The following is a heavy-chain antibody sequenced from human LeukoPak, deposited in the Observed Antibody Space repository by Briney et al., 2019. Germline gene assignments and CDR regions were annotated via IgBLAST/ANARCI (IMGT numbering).Heavy chain of an antibody. Sequence: SETLSLTCTVSGGSIRGYFWSWIRQPPGKGLEWIGNIYASGSAIYNPSLKSRVTMSVDTSKNQFSLRLTSVTAADTAVYYCARLLRGGNYYFDYWGRGTLVTVSS. CDR3: ARLLRGGNYYFDY. V-gene: IGHV4-4*09. CDR2: IYASGSA. J-gene: IGHJ4*02. D-gene: IGHD1-7*01. CDR1: GGSIRGYF.